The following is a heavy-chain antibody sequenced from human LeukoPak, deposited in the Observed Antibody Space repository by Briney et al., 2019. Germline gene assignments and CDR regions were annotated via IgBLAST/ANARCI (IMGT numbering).Heavy chain of an antibody. CDR2: ISDGGDDK. CDR1: GFTFSSYA. J-gene: IGHJ3*01. D-gene: IGHD4-17*01. V-gene: IGHV3-30-3*01. CDR3: ASDLDYGDIDDSFDV. Sequence: PGRSLRLSCAASGFTFSSYAMHWVRQAPGKGLEWVAVISDGGDDKFYTDSVKGRFSISRDNSKNTLYLQMNSLRAEDTAAYHCASDLDYGDIDDSFDVWGQGTMVTVSS.